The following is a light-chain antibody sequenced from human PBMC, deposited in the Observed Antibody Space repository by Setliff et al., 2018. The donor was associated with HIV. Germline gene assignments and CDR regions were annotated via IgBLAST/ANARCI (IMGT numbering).Light chain of an antibody. CDR2: DDN. CDR3: CSYAGVSTMV. V-gene: IGLV2-23*01. CDR1: RSDVGGFNL. J-gene: IGLJ3*02. Sequence: QSVLTQPASVSGSPGQAIIISCTGTRSDVGGFNLVSWYQQHPGKAPKLILYDDNKRPSGVSNRFSGSKSGNTASLTIPGLQAEDEADYYCCSYAGVSTMVFGGGTKVTVL.